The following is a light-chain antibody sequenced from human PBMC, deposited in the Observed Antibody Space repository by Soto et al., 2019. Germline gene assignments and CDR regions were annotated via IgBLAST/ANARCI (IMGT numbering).Light chain of an antibody. CDR1: QSVSSN. J-gene: IGKJ1*01. V-gene: IGKV3-15*01. Sequence: GLTQSAGTLSVSTGERATLSCRASQSVSSNLAWYQQKPGQAPRLLIHGASTRATAMPARFSGSGSGTQFTLTISSLQSEDFAVYYCPQYNSWPRPFGQGSMVAIK. CDR3: PQYNSWPRP. CDR2: GAS.